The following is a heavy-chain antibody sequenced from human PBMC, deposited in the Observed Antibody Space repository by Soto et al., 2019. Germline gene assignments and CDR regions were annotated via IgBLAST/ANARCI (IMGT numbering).Heavy chain of an antibody. Sequence: GGSLRLSCAASGFTFSSYSMNWVRQAPGKGLEWVSYISSSSTIYYADSVKGRFTISRDNAKNSLYLQMNSLRAEDTAVYYCARPQEPDDYGDYDYYYYYYMDVWGKGTTVTVSS. CDR3: ARPQEPDDYGDYDYYYYYYMDV. V-gene: IGHV3-48*01. D-gene: IGHD4-17*01. J-gene: IGHJ6*03. CDR1: GFTFSSYS. CDR2: ISSSSTI.